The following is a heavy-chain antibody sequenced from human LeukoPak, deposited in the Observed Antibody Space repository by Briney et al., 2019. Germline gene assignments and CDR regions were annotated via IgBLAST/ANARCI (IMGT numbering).Heavy chain of an antibody. J-gene: IGHJ4*02. D-gene: IGHD2-2*01. CDR3: ARVRCSSTSCYVFDY. V-gene: IGHV1-46*01. CDR2: INPSGGST. Sequence: ASVKVSCKASGYTFTSYYMHWVRQAPGQGLEWMGIINPSGGSTSYAQKFQGRVTITRNTSISTAYMELSSLRSEDTAVYYCARVRCSSTSCYVFDYWGQGTLVTVSS. CDR1: GYTFTSYY.